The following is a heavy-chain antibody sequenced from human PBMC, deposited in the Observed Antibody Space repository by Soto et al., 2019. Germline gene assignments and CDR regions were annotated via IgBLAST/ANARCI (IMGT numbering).Heavy chain of an antibody. CDR1: GGTFSSYA. D-gene: IGHD6-13*01. CDR2: IIPIFGTA. CDR3: ARARAAASKLIAAAGFDY. J-gene: IGHJ4*02. Sequence: QVQLVQSGAEVKKPGSSVKVSCKASGGTFSSYAISWVRQAPGQGLEWMGGIIPIFGTANYAQKFQGRVTITADESTSTAYMELSSLRSEDTAVYYCARARAAASKLIAAAGFDYWGQGPLVTVSS. V-gene: IGHV1-69*01.